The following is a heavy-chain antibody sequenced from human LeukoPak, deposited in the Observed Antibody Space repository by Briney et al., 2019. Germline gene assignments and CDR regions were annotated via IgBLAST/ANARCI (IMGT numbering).Heavy chain of an antibody. V-gene: IGHV3-23*01. CDR1: GFTFRKYG. Sequence: GGSLRLSCAASGFTFRKYGMSWVRQAPGKGLEWVSVISDSGGTTHYADSVKGRFFISRDNSKNTVHLQMNSLRAEDTALYYCVKDSFILEGGVGSDDGFAVWGQGTMVTVSS. CDR3: VKDSFILEGGVGSDDGFAV. D-gene: IGHD3-3*01. CDR2: ISDSGGTT. J-gene: IGHJ3*01.